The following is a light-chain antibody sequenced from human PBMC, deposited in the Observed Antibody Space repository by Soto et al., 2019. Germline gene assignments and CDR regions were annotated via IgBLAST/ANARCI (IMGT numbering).Light chain of an antibody. CDR1: QGISSY. Sequence: DIPLTQSPSFLSASVGDRVPITCRASQGISSYLAWYQQKPGKAPKLLIYAASTLQSGVPSRFSGSGSGTEFTLTISSLQPEDFATYYCQQLNSYPRVTFGGGTKVEIK. CDR2: AAS. J-gene: IGKJ4*01. CDR3: QQLNSYPRVT. V-gene: IGKV1-9*01.